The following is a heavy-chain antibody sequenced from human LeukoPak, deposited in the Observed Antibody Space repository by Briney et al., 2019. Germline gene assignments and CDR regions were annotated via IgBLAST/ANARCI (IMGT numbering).Heavy chain of an antibody. J-gene: IGHJ6*02. Sequence: GGSLRLSCAASGFTFSSYSMNWVRQAPGKGLEWVSSISSSSSYIYYADSVKGRFTISRDNAKNSLYLQMNSLRAEDTAVYYCARDRQFYGSGSSPLYYYGMDVWAKGPRSPSP. V-gene: IGHV3-21*01. CDR3: ARDRQFYGSGSSPLYYYGMDV. CDR1: GFTFSSYS. D-gene: IGHD3-10*01. CDR2: ISSSSSYI.